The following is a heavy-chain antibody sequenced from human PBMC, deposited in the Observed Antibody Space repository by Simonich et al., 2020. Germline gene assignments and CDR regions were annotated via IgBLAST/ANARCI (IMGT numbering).Heavy chain of an antibody. J-gene: IGHJ3*02. CDR1: GFTFSSYW. Sequence: EVQLVESGGGLVQPGGSLRLSCAASGFTFSSYWMSWVRQAPGKGREWVANIKQNGREKNYLDSVKGRFTISRDNAKNSLYLQMNSLRAEDTAVYYCAREGIAARDAFDIWGQGTMVTVSS. D-gene: IGHD6-6*01. CDR3: AREGIAARDAFDI. CDR2: IKQNGREK. V-gene: IGHV3-7*01.